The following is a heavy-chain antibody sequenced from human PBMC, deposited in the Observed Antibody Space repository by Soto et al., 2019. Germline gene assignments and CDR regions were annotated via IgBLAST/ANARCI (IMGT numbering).Heavy chain of an antibody. CDR1: GYGFTTYG. J-gene: IGHJ4*02. V-gene: IGHV1-18*01. D-gene: IGHD1-1*01. CDR2: ISAHNGNT. Sequence: QVHLVQSGAEVKKPGASVKVSCKGSGYGFTTYGITWVRQAPGQGFEWMAWISAHNGNTNCAQKLQDRVTVTRDTSTSTAYMELRSLRSDDTAVYYCARGRYGDYGGQGALVTVSS. CDR3: ARGRYGDY.